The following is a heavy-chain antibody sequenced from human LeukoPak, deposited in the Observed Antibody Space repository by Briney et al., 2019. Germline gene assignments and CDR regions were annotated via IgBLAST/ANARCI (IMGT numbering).Heavy chain of an antibody. J-gene: IGHJ5*02. Sequence: SETLSLTCTVSGGSISSYYWSWLRQPPGKGLEWIGYIYYSGSTNYNPSLKSRVTISVDTSKNQFSLKLSSVTAADTAVYYCARVDTAMVFNWFDPWGQGTLVTASS. D-gene: IGHD5-18*01. CDR2: IYYSGST. CDR3: ARVDTAMVFNWFDP. CDR1: GGSISSYY. V-gene: IGHV4-59*01.